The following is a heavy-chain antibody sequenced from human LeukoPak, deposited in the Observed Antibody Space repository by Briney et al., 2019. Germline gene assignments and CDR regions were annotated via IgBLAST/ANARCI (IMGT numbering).Heavy chain of an antibody. CDR3: ARIDMTTVTTYGDWYFDL. J-gene: IGHJ2*01. CDR2: IYTSGST. V-gene: IGHV4-4*07. D-gene: IGHD4-17*01. Sequence: SETLSLXCTVSGGSISSYYWSWIRQPAGKGLEWIGRIYTSGSTNYNPSLKSRVTMSVDTSKNQFSLKLSSVTAADTAVYYCARIDMTTVTTYGDWYFDLWGRGTLVTVSS. CDR1: GGSISSYY.